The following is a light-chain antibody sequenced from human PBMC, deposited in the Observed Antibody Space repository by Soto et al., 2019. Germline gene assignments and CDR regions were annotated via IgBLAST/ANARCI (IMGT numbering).Light chain of an antibody. Sequence: QSVLTRPASVSGSPRQSITISCTGTSSDIGAFDYVSWYQQHPGKAPRLLIYEVFNRPSGVSDRFSGSKSGITASLTISGLKAEEEADYYCRSYTSDRARVFGTGTKVTV. V-gene: IGLV2-14*01. CDR1: SSDIGAFDY. CDR2: EVF. J-gene: IGLJ1*01. CDR3: RSYTSDRARV.